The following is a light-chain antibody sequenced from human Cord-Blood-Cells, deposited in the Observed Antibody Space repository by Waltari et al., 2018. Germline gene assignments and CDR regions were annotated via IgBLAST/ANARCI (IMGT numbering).Light chain of an antibody. CDR3: SSYTSSSTWV. CDR2: EVS. J-gene: IGLJ3*02. V-gene: IGLV2-14*01. Sequence: QSALTQPASVSGSPGQSLTISCTGTSSDVGGYNYVSWYQQHPGNAPKLMIYEVSNRPSGVSNRFSGSQSGDTTSLTISGRQAEDEADYYCSSYTSSSTWVFGGGTKLTVL. CDR1: SSDVGGYNY.